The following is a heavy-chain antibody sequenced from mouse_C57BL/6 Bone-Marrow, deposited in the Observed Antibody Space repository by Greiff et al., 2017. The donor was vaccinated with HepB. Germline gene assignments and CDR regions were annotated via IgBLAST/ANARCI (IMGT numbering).Heavy chain of an antibody. CDR2: IDPETGGT. V-gene: IGHV1-15*01. J-gene: IGHJ2*01. CDR3: TRRLRLDY. Sequence: VQLQESGAELVRPGASVTLSCKASGYTFTDYEMHWVKQTPVHGLEWIGAIDPETGGTAYNQKFKGKAILTADKSSSTAYMELRSLTSEDSAVYYCTRRLRLDYWGQGTTLTVSS. CDR1: GYTFTDYE. D-gene: IGHD3-2*02.